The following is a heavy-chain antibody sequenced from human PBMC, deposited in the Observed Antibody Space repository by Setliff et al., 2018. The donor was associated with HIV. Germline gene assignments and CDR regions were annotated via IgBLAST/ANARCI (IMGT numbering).Heavy chain of an antibody. CDR1: GGTFSSYT. D-gene: IGHD5-12*01. V-gene: IGHV1-69*04. CDR2: IIPILGIA. CDR3: ARDESRGYSGYDSGSDY. J-gene: IGHJ4*02. Sequence: ASVKVSCKASGGTFSSYTISWVRQAPGQGLEWMGRIIPILGIANYAQKFQGRVTITADKSTSTAYMELSSLRSEDTAVYYCARDESRGYSGYDSGSDYWGQGTLVTVSS.